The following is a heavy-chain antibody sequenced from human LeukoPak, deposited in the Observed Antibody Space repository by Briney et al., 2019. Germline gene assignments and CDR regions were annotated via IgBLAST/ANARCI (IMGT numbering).Heavy chain of an antibody. D-gene: IGHD5-24*01. CDR2: ISADNGNT. Sequence: ASVKVSCKASGYTFTSYGINWVRQVPGRGLAWMGWISADNGNTNYAQKLQGRVTMNTDTSTSTAYMELRSLRSDDTAVYYCARVNGYNDWNYFDYWGQGTLVTVSS. CDR3: ARVNGYNDWNYFDY. CDR1: GYTFTSYG. J-gene: IGHJ4*02. V-gene: IGHV1-18*01.